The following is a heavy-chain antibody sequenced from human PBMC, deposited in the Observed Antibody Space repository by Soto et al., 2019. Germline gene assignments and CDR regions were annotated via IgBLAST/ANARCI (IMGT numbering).Heavy chain of an antibody. CDR1: GFTFSSYG. Sequence: QVQLVESGGGVVQPGRSLRLSCAASGFTFSSYGMHWVRQAPGKGLEWVAVISYDGSNKYYADSVKGRFTISRDKSKNTLYRPMTSLGAEDTAVYYCAKAPPLRFLGWTGGDYFDYWGQGTLVTVSS. CDR3: AKAPPLRFLGWTGGDYFDY. J-gene: IGHJ4*02. V-gene: IGHV3-30*18. CDR2: ISYDGSNK. D-gene: IGHD3-3*01.